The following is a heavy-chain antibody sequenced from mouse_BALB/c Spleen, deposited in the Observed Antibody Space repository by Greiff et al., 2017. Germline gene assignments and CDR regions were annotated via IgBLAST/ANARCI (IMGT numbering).Heavy chain of an antibody. D-gene: IGHD4-1*01. CDR1: GFTFSSYG. V-gene: IGHV5-6-3*01. J-gene: IGHJ4*01. CDR3: AKLGRYYYAMDY. CDR2: INSNGGST. Sequence: EVKLMESGGGLVQPGGSLKLSCAASGFTFSSYGMSWVRQTPDKRLELVATINSNGGSTYYPDSVKGRFTISRDNAKNTLYLQMSSLKSEDTAMYYCAKLGRYYYAMDYWGQGASVTVSS.